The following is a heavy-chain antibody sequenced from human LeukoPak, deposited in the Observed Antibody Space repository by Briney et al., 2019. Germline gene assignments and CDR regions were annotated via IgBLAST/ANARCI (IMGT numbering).Heavy chain of an antibody. CDR1: GFTFSNYA. J-gene: IGHJ5*02. Sequence: GGSLRLSCEASGFTFSNYAMHWLRQAPGKGLEWVGLISYGRVNTYYADSVKGRFTISRDDSKNMLYLLMNSLSPDDTAVYYCAKLSRGSHFDPWGQGTLVIVSS. D-gene: IGHD1-1*01. CDR2: ISYGRVNT. CDR3: AKLSRGSHFDP. V-gene: IGHV3-30*04.